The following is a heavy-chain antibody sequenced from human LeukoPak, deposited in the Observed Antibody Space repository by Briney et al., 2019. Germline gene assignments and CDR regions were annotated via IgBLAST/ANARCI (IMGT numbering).Heavy chain of an antibody. CDR3: ATGGIAAAGTGY. J-gene: IGHJ4*02. D-gene: IGHD6-13*01. Sequence: VKVSCKVSGYTLTELSMHWVRQAPGKGLEWMGGFDPEDGETIYAQKFQGRVTMTEDTSTDTAYMELSSLRSEDTAVYYCATGGIAAAGTGYWGQGTLVTVSS. V-gene: IGHV1-24*01. CDR1: GYTLTELS. CDR2: FDPEDGET.